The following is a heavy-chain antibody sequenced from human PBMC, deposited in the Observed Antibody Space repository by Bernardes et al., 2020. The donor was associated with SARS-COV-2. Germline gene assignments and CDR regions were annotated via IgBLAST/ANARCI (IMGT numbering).Heavy chain of an antibody. CDR1: GFTFSTFG. Sequence: GGSLRLSCAASGFTFSTFGMHWVRQAPGKGLEWVAVISYDGTDKYYTDSVKGRFTISRDNSKNTLYLQMSSLRAEDTAVYYCAKDGLAVSLLALGLWGRGTLVTVSS. D-gene: IGHD6-19*01. J-gene: IGHJ2*01. CDR2: ISYDGTDK. CDR3: AKDGLAVSLLALGL. V-gene: IGHV3-30*18.